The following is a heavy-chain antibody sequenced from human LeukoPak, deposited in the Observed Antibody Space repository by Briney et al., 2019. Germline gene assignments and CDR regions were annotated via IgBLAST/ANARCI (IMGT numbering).Heavy chain of an antibody. V-gene: IGHV1-69*04. CDR1: GGTFSSYA. J-gene: IGHJ4*02. D-gene: IGHD3-16*01. CDR3: ARGSLGLRFGELGYFDY. Sequence: GASVKVSCKASGGTFSSYAISWVRQAPGQGLEWMGRITPILGIANYAQKFQGRVTITADKSTSTAYMELSSLRSGDTAEYYCARGSLGLRFGELGYFDYWGQGTLVTVSS. CDR2: ITPILGIA.